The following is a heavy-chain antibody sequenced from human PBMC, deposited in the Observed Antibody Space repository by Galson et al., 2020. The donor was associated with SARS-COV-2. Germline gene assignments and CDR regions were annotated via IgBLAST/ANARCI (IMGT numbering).Heavy chain of an antibody. Sequence: GESLKISCAASGFTLSNTWMSWVRQAPGKGLEWVGRIKSKTDGGTIDYAAPVKGRFTISRDDSKNTMYLQMNSLKTEDTAVYYCTTSGSRWGQGTLVTVSS. V-gene: IGHV3-15*01. D-gene: IGHD5-12*01. CDR3: TTSGSR. CDR1: GFTLSNTW. CDR2: IKSKTDGGTI. J-gene: IGHJ4*02.